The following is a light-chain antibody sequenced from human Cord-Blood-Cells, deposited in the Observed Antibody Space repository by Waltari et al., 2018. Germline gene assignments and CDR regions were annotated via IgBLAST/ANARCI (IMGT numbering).Light chain of an antibody. CDR2: RNN. J-gene: IGLJ3*02. CDR3: AAWDDSLSGV. V-gene: IGLV1-47*01. Sequence: QSVLTRPPSASGTPGQRVTISCSGSSSNIGSNYVYWYQQLPGTASKLLIYRNNQRPSGVPDRFSGSKSGTSASLAISGLRTEDEADYYCAAWDDSLSGVFGGGTKLTVL. CDR1: SSNIGSNY.